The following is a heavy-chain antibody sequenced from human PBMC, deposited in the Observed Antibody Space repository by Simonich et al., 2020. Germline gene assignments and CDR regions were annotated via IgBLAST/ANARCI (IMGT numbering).Heavy chain of an antibody. J-gene: IGHJ6*02. CDR2: ISSSGITI. CDR3: ARDFRLQLVEIGTYYYYGMDV. Sequence: EVQLVESGGGLVQPGGSLRLSCAASGFTFSSYEMNWVRQDPGKGLEWVSYISSSGITIYYADCVKGRYTISRDHANTSLYLQMNSLSAEDTAVYYCARDFRLQLVEIGTYYYYGMDVWGQGTTVTVSS. CDR1: GFTFSSYE. V-gene: IGHV3-48*03. D-gene: IGHD6-6*01.